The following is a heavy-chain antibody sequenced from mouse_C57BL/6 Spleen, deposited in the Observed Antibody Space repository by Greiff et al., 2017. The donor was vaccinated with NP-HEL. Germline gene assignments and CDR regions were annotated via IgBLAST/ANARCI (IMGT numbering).Heavy chain of an antibody. Sequence: VQLQESGAELMKPGASVKLSCKATGYTFTGYWIEWVKQRPGHGLEWIGEILPGSGSTNYNEKFKGKATFTADTYSNTAYMQLSSLTTEDSAIYYCARGGIYYDYDGAYWGQGTLVTVSA. CDR2: ILPGSGST. J-gene: IGHJ3*01. D-gene: IGHD2-4*01. V-gene: IGHV1-9*01. CDR3: ARGGIYYDYDGAY. CDR1: GYTFTGYW.